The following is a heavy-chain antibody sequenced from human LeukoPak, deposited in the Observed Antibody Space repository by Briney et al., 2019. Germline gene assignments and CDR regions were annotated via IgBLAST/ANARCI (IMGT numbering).Heavy chain of an antibody. CDR1: GGTFSSYA. D-gene: IGHD4-23*01. V-gene: IGHV1-18*01. CDR3: ARVDYGGNKFDY. J-gene: IGHJ4*02. Sequence: PGSSVKVSCKASGGTFSSYAISWVRQAPGQGLEWMGWISAYNGNTNYAQKLQGRVTMTTDTSTSTAYMELRSLRSDDTAVYYCARVDYGGNKFDYWGQGTLVTVSS. CDR2: ISAYNGNT.